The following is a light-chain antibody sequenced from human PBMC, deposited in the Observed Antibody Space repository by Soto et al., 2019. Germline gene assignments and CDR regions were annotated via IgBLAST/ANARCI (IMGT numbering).Light chain of an antibody. J-gene: IGKJ4*01. CDR3: QQCDNLPPT. Sequence: DLQMTQSPSSLSASVGDRVTITCQASQDISNNLNWYQQTSGKAPKLLIYGAYNLETGVPSRFTGSQSGTDFTFTITRLQPEDVATYFCQQCDNLPPTFGGGTKVEI. CDR1: QDISNN. V-gene: IGKV1-33*01. CDR2: GAY.